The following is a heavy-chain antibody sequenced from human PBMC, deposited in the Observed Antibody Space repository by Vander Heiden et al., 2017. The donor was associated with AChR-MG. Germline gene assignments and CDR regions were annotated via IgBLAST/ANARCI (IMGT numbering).Heavy chain of an antibody. CDR2: INPKRGGT. D-gene: IGHD1-26*01. CDR3: ARDRGGSNSEWFDP. Sequence: QVQLVQSGAAVKTSGASVKVSCKASGYDFTGYYIHWVRQAPGQGLEWMGWINPKRGGTNYAQKFQGRVTLTRDTSISTAYMEMSRLRPDDTAIYYCARDRGGSNSEWFDPWGQGTLVTVSS. J-gene: IGHJ5*02. CDR1: GYDFTGYY. V-gene: IGHV1-2*02.